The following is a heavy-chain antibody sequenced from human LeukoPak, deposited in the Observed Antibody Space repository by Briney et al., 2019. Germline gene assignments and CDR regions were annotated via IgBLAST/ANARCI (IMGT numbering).Heavy chain of an antibody. CDR2: IIPILGIA. Sequence: SVKVSCKASGGTFSSYAISRVRQAPGQGLEWMGRIIPILGIANYAQKFQGRVTITADKSTSTAYMELSSLRSEDTAVYYCARDSGYSYARAGYWGQGTLVTVSS. V-gene: IGHV1-69*04. J-gene: IGHJ4*02. D-gene: IGHD5-18*01. CDR1: GGTFSSYA. CDR3: ARDSGYSYARAGY.